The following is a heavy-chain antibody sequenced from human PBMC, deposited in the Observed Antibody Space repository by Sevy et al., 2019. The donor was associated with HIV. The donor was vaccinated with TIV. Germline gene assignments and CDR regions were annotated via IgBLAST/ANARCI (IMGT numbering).Heavy chain of an antibody. CDR2: ISGSGGST. CDR3: AKAPRKQYYYGSGSYYNDY. CDR1: GFTFSSYA. D-gene: IGHD3-10*01. Sequence: GGSLRLSCAASGFTFSSYAMSWVRQAPGKGLEWVSAISGSGGSTYYADSVKGRFTISRYNSKNTLYLQMNSLRAEDTAVYYCAKAPRKQYYYGSGSYYNDYWGQGTLVTVSS. V-gene: IGHV3-23*01. J-gene: IGHJ4*02.